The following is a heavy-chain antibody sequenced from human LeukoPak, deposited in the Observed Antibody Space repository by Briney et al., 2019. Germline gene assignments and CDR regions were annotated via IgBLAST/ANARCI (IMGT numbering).Heavy chain of an antibody. D-gene: IGHD6-19*01. CDR2: ISAYTGQT. J-gene: IGHJ4*02. CDR3: ARGPGIDVAGVFDY. V-gene: IGHV1-18*04. CDR1: GFGFSSYG. Sequence: AASVKVSYKASGFGFSSYGINWVRQAPGQRLEWMGWISAYTGQTKYLQKMRGRVTMTTDTSTNTAYMELRSLTSDDTAVYYCARGPGIDVAGVFDYWGKGSLVIVSS.